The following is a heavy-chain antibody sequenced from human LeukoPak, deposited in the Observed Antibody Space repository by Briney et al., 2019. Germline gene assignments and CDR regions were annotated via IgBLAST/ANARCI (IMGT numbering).Heavy chain of an antibody. CDR3: ARDYPLDWLYDN. CDR2: IKQDGSEK. CDR1: GFTFSSFW. V-gene: IGHV3-7*01. D-gene: IGHD3-9*01. Sequence: GGSLRLPCAASGFTFSSFWMSWVRQAPGKGLEWVANIKQDGSEKYYVDSVKGRFTISRDNAKNSLYLQMNSLRAEDTAVYYCARDYPLDWLYDNWGQGTLVTVSS. J-gene: IGHJ4*02.